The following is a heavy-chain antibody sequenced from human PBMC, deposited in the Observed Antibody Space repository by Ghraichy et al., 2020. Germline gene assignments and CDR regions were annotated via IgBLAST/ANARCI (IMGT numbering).Heavy chain of an antibody. Sequence: GGSLRLSCAASGFIFSTYSINWVRQAPGKGLEWVSSISSSSTYIYYADSVKGRFTISRDNARNSLYLQMNSLRAEDTAVYYCARDAGTPTPDVWGKGTTVTVSS. CDR1: GFIFSTYS. J-gene: IGHJ6*04. CDR3: ARDAGTPTPDV. V-gene: IGHV3-21*01. CDR2: ISSSSTYI.